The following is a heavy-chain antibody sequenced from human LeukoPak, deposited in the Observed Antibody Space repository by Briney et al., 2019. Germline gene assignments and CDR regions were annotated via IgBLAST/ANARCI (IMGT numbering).Heavy chain of an antibody. CDR3: ARDRTSVFDY. J-gene: IGHJ4*02. V-gene: IGHV4-59*11. CDR2: ISYSGST. Sequence: SETLSLTCTVSGGSISSHYWSWIRQPPGKGLEWIGYISYSGSTNYNPSLKSRLTISVDSSKNQFSLRLTSVTAADTAVYYCARDRTSVFDYWGQGTLVTVSS. CDR1: GGSISSHY. D-gene: IGHD3-3*01.